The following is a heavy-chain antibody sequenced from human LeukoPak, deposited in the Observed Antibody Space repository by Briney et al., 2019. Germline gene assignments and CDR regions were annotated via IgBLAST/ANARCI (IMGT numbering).Heavy chain of an antibody. Sequence: GASVKVSCKASGYTFTSYDINWVRQAPGQGLEWMGWMNPNSGNTGYAQKFQGRVTMTRNTSISTAYMELSSLRSEDTAVYYCARSTFGGVIVFPDYWGQGTLVTVSS. D-gene: IGHD3-16*02. J-gene: IGHJ4*02. CDR3: ARSTFGGVIVFPDY. CDR2: MNPNSGNT. CDR1: GYTFTSYD. V-gene: IGHV1-8*01.